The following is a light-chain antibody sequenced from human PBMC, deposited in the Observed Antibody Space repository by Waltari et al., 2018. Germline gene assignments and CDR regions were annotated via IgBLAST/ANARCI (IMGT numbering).Light chain of an antibody. CDR1: EAIRND. CDR3: LQDYLYPRT. V-gene: IGKV1-6*01. J-gene: IGKJ1*01. Sequence: AVQMTQSPSSLSASVRDRVTITCRAREAIRNDLGWYQQKPGKAPNLLIYAASRLQDGVPSRFSGSGSGTYFTLTISSLQPEDFATYFCLQDYLYPRTFGQGTKVEIK. CDR2: AAS.